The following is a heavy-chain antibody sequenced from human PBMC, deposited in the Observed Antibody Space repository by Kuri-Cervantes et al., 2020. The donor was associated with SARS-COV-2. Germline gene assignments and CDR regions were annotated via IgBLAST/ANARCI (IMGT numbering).Heavy chain of an antibody. J-gene: IGHJ4*02. D-gene: IGHD7-27*01. V-gene: IGHV3-30*18. CDR3: AKDHWDDY. Sequence: GESLKISCAASGFTFSSYGMHWVRQAPGKGLEWVAVISYDGSNKYYADSVKGRFTISRDNSKNTLYPQMNSLRAEDTAVYYCAKDHWDDYWGQGTLVTVSS. CDR2: ISYDGSNK. CDR1: GFTFSSYG.